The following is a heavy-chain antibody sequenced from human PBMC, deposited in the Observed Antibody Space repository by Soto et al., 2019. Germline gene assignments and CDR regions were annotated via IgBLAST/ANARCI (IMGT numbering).Heavy chain of an antibody. CDR3: ARRDSSPHYRY. CDR2: IYYSGST. V-gene: IGHV4-39*01. Sequence: QLQLQESGPGLVKPSETLSLTCTVSGGSINSNNYYWGWIRQPPGKGLEWIGTIYYSGSTYYNPSLKSRVTISVDTSKNQFSLKLSSVTAADTAVYYCARRDSSPHYRYWGQGTLVTVSS. J-gene: IGHJ4*02. D-gene: IGHD2-15*01. CDR1: GGSINSNNYY.